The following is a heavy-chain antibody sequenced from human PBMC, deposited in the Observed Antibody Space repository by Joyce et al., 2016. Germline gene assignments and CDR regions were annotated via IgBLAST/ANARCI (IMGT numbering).Heavy chain of an antibody. CDR3: ARDEITGGDFGDYEVVRYSYYFDY. Sequence: QVQLVESGGGVVQPGGSLRLSCVASGFSFNTYTIHWVRQAPGKGLEWGAVAAYCGNHIFYADSVKGRFTISRDNSKNTLYLQMNSLKPEDTAIYYCARDEITGGDFGDYEVVRYSYYFDYWGQGTRVTVSS. J-gene: IGHJ4*02. CDR2: AAYCGNHI. V-gene: IGHV3-30-3*01. CDR1: GFSFNTYT. D-gene: IGHD4-17*01.